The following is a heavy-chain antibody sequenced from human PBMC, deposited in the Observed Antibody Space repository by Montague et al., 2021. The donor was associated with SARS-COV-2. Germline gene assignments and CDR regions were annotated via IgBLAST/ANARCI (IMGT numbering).Heavy chain of an antibody. CDR3: ARIVGDCSSDSCCAVR. D-gene: IGHD2-21*01. J-gene: IGHJ4*02. V-gene: IGHV4-39*01. Sequence: SETLSLTCAVSGASTNSNSYYWGRIRQPPGKGLDWIGSFYYTGYTCYTPSLKSRVTISGDTSKNQFSLKLTSVTAADTAVYYCARIVGDCSSDSCCAVRWGQGTVVTVSS. CDR2: FYYTGYT. CDR1: GASTNSNSYY.